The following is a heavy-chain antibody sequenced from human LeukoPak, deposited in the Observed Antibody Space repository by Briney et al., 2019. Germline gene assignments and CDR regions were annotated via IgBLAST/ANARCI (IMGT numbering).Heavy chain of an antibody. CDR3: ARERGCYCSTGSCYFDF. J-gene: IGHJ4*02. V-gene: IGHV5-51*01. CDR2: IYAGDSDT. D-gene: IGHD2-15*01. CDR1: GYIFSDYW. Sequence: GESLKISCRGSGYIFSDYWIGWVRQMPGRGLEWMGIIYAGDSDTRYMPSFQGQVTISADKSINTAYLQWSSLKASDTAVYFCARERGCYCSTGSCYFDFWGQGTLVTVSS.